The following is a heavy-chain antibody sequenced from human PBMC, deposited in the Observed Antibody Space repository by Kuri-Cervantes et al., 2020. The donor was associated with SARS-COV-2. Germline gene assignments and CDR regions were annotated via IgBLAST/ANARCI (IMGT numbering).Heavy chain of an antibody. V-gene: IGHV3-23*01. D-gene: IGHD3-22*01. CDR1: GFTFSSNA. CDR3: ARSYDSSDYALDV. J-gene: IGHJ6*02. Sequence: GGLLRPSCAASGFTFSSNAMSWVRQAPGKGLEWVSAISGSGGSTYYADSVKGRFTISRDNAKSTLYLQMITLRAEDTAVYYCARSYDSSDYALDVWGQGTTVTVSS. CDR2: ISGSGGST.